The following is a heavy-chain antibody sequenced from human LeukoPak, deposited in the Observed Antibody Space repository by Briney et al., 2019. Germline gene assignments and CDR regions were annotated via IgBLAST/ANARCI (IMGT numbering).Heavy chain of an antibody. V-gene: IGHV4-38-2*01. D-gene: IGHD6-13*01. CDR1: GYSITSDYY. CDR3: AGRVAATSAYYFDY. Sequence: SETLSLTCAVSGYSITSDYYWGWIRQPPGKGLEWIGSIYPGGTTYYSPSLRSRVTISVDTSSNQFSLKLSSVTAADTAVYYCAGRVAATSAYYFDYWGQGTLVTVSS. CDR2: IYPGGTT. J-gene: IGHJ4*02.